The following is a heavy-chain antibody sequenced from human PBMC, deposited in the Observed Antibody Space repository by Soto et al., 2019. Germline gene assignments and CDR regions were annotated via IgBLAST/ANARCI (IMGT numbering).Heavy chain of an antibody. CDR3: ARHRGYYSGWNDY. CDR1: GDSISSGYY. J-gene: IGHJ4*02. Sequence: QLQLQESGPGLVKPSETLSLTCTVSGDSISSGYYWGWIRQPPGKGLEWIGSIYYSGSSNFNPSLKSRVTISVDTSNNQFSLTLSSVTAADTAVYYCARHRGYYSGWNDYWGQGTLVTVSS. V-gene: IGHV4-39*01. CDR2: IYYSGSS. D-gene: IGHD6-19*01.